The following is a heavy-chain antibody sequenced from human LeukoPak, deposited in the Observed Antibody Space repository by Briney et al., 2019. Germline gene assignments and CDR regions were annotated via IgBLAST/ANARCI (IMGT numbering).Heavy chain of an antibody. CDR3: ARTSITMVSST. Sequence: GASVKVSCKTSGYTFTSYGITWVRQAPGQGLEWLGWISGNNGDTSYAHNVDCRVTMTTDTSTSTGYMELRSLRSDDTAVYYCARTSITMVSSTWGQGTLVIVSS. J-gene: IGHJ4*02. CDR2: ISGNNGDT. V-gene: IGHV1-18*04. CDR1: GYTFTSYG. D-gene: IGHD3-10*01.